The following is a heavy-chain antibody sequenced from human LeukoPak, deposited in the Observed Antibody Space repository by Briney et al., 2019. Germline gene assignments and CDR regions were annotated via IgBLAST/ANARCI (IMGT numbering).Heavy chain of an antibody. CDR1: GASISSYY. J-gene: IGHJ4*02. CDR3: ARDRGYSYGYSAAFDH. Sequence: SETLSLTCTVSGASISSYYWGWIRQPPGKGLEWIGSIYHSGSTYYNPSLKSRVTISVDTSKNQFSLKLSSVTAADTAVYYCARDRGYSYGYSAAFDHWGQGTLVTVSS. CDR2: IYHSGST. V-gene: IGHV4-38-2*02. D-gene: IGHD5-18*01.